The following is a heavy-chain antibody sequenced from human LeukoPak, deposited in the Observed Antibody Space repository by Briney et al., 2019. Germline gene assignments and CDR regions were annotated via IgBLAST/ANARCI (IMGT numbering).Heavy chain of an antibody. Sequence: SETLSLTCSVSGISINSNTYYWVWIRQPPGKGLEWIGSLYYSGSTYYNPSLKSRVIISVDTSKNQFSLMMTSMTAADTAVYYCARVGSCSGAGCSFRLFDYWGQGTLVTVSS. CDR3: ARVGSCSGAGCSFRLFDY. CDR2: LYYSGST. CDR1: GISINSNTYY. J-gene: IGHJ4*02. D-gene: IGHD2-15*01. V-gene: IGHV4-39*07.